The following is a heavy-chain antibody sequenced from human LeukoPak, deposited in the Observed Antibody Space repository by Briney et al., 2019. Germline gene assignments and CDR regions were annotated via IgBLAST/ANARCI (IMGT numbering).Heavy chain of an antibody. D-gene: IGHD5-18*01. CDR2: IYHSGST. J-gene: IGHJ4*02. Sequence: SETLSLTCAVSGGSISSGGYSWSWIRQPPGKGLEWIGYIYHSGSTYYNPSLKSRVTISVDRSKNQFSLKLSSVTAADTAVYYCARGRGYSYGEYYFDYRGQGTLVTVSS. CDR1: GGSISSGGYS. CDR3: ARGRGYSYGEYYFDY. V-gene: IGHV4-30-2*01.